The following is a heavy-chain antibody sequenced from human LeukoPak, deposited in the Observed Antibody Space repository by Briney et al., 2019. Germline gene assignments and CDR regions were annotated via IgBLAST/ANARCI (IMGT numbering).Heavy chain of an antibody. CDR1: GYSLSSGYY. CDR2: IYHSGST. V-gene: IGHV4-38-2*02. J-gene: IGHJ4*02. CDR3: AREVSSSWHDY. D-gene: IGHD6-13*01. Sequence: SEILSLTCAVSGYSLSSGYYWGWVQQPPGKWREWVGSIYHSGSTYYDPSLKNRVTISVDTSKTHFPLRLSSVTAEDTTLYYCAREVSSSWHDYWGQGTLVTVSS.